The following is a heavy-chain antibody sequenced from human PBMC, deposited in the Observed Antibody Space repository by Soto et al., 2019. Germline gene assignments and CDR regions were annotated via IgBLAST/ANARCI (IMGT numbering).Heavy chain of an antibody. CDR2: FYSSGSI. V-gene: IGHV4-31*02. J-gene: IGHJ5*02. CDR3: ARMYSSGSGWFHP. Sequence: SETLSLTCFVSGYFIGAGGYYWSWIRHHPGKGLEWIGSFYSSGSIIYNPSLRSRVSISGDMSTNRFSMRLTSVTAADTARYYCARMYSSGSGWFHPWGQGNLVT. CDR1: GYFIGAGGYY. D-gene: IGHD6-19*01.